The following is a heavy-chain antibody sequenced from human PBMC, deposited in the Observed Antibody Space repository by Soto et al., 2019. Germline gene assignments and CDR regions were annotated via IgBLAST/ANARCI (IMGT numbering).Heavy chain of an antibody. CDR3: ARDVTAVAGPSVDP. CDR2: ISSSSSTI. J-gene: IGHJ5*02. CDR1: GCNFSSYS. Sequence: GSLRLSCAASGCNFSSYSMNWVRQAPGKGLEWVSYISSSSSTIYYADSVKGRFTISRDNAKNSLYLQMNSLRDEDTAVYYCARDVTAVAGPSVDPWGQGTLVTVSS. V-gene: IGHV3-48*02. D-gene: IGHD6-19*01.